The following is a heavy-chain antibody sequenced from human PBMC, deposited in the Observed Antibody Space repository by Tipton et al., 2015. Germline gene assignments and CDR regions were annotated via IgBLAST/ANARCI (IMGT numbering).Heavy chain of an antibody. D-gene: IGHD3-9*01. V-gene: IGHV4-59*01. CDR1: SDSISKSY. CDR2: IYYSGST. J-gene: IGHJ6*02. Sequence: LRLSCSVSSDSISKSYWSWIRQPPGKELEWIGYIYYSGSTNYNPSLKSRVTISVDTSKNQFSLKLSSVTAADPAVYYCARGHYISRMDVWGQGTPVSVSS. CDR3: ARGHYISRMDV.